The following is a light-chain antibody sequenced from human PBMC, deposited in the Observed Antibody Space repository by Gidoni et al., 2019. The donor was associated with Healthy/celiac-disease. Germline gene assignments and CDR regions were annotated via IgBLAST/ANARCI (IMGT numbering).Light chain of an antibody. CDR2: WAS. Sequence: DIVMTHPPDSLAVSLGERATINCKSSQSVVYSSNNKIYLAWYQQKPGQAPKLLIYWASTRESGVPDRFSGSGSGTDFTLTIRSLEAEDVAVYYCQQYYSTPTFGPGTKVEIK. CDR1: QSVVYSSNNKIY. V-gene: IGKV4-1*01. CDR3: QQYYSTPT. J-gene: IGKJ3*01.